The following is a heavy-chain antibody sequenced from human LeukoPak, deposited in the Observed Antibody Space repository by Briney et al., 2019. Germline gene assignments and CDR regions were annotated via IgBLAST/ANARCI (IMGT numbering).Heavy chain of an antibody. CDR1: GFTVSSNY. CDR3: HIVGSAQKPDS. Sequence: GGSLRLSCAASGFTVSSNYMSWVRQAPGKGLEWVSVIYSGGSTYYADSVKGRFTISRDNSKNTLYLQMNNLTTGDTALYYCHIVGSAQKPDSWGQGTLVTVSS. CDR2: IYSGGST. D-gene: IGHD1-26*01. V-gene: IGHV3-53*05. J-gene: IGHJ4*02.